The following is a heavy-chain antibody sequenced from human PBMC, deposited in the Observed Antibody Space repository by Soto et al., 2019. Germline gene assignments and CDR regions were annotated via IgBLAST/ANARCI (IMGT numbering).Heavy chain of an antibody. V-gene: IGHV1-8*01. D-gene: IGHD4-17*01. Sequence: ASVKVSCKASGYTFTSYDINWVQQATGQGLEYLGWMNPNSGNTAYVQKFQGRVTMTWDTSITTAYMELSSLRSEDTAVYFCARGIKYGAYSRWFDPWGQGTLVTVSS. CDR3: ARGIKYGAYSRWFDP. CDR2: MNPNSGNT. J-gene: IGHJ5*02. CDR1: GYTFTSYD.